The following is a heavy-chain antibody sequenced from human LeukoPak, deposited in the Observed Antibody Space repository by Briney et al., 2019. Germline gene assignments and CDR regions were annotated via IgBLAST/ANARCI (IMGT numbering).Heavy chain of an antibody. V-gene: IGHV1-69*13. CDR1: GGTFSSYA. J-gene: IGHJ6*02. CDR2: IIPIFGTA. CDR3: ARGAVYRHQPPYYYYGMDV. Sequence: SVKVSRKASGGTFSSYAISWVRQAPGQGLEWMGGIIPIFGTANYAQKFQGRVTITADESTSTAYMELSSLRSEDTAVYYCARGAVYRHQPPYYYYGMDVWGQGTTVTVSS. D-gene: IGHD2-8*01.